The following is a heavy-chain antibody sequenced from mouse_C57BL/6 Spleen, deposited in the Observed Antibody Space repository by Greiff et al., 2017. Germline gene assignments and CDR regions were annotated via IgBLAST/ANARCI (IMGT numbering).Heavy chain of an antibody. J-gene: IGHJ1*03. CDR2: ISSGGSYT. CDR1: GFTFSSYG. V-gene: IGHV5-6*02. CDR3: ARHDGGGYFDV. D-gene: IGHD1-1*01. Sequence: DVKLVESGGDLVKPGGSLKLSCAASGFTFSSYGMSWVRQTPDKRLEWVATISSGGSYTYYPDSVKGRFTISRDNAKNTLYLQMSSLKSEDTAMYYCARHDGGGYFDVWGTGTTVTVSS.